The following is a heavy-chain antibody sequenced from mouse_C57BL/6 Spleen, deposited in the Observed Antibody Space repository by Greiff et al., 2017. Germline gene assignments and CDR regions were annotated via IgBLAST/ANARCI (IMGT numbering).Heavy chain of an antibody. D-gene: IGHD1-1*01. V-gene: IGHV1-26*01. CDR1: GYTFTDYY. CDR2: INPNNGGT. Sequence: VQLQQSGPELVKPGASVKISCKASGYTFTDYYMNWVKQSHGKSLEWIGDINPNNGGTSYNQKFKGKATLTVDKSSSTAYMELRSLTSEDSAVYYCARYTVVAPYWYFYVWGTGTTVTVSS. CDR3: ARYTVVAPYWYFYV. J-gene: IGHJ1*03.